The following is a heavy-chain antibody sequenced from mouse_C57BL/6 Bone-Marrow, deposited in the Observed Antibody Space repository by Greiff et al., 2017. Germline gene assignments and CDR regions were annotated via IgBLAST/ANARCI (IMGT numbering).Heavy chain of an antibody. D-gene: IGHD2-3*01. J-gene: IGHJ4*01. CDR1: GYTFTSYW. CDR3: AREGYYVYYYAMDY. Sequence: QVQLQQPGAELVKPGASVKLSCKASGYTFTSYWMQWVKQRPGQGLEWIGEIDPSDSYTNYNQKFKGKATLTVDTYSSTAYMQLSSLTSEDSAVYYCAREGYYVYYYAMDYWGQGTSVTVSS. CDR2: IDPSDSYT. V-gene: IGHV1-50*01.